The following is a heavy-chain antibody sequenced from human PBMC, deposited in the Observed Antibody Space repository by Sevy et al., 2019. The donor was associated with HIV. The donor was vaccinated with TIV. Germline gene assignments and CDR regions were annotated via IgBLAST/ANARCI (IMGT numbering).Heavy chain of an antibody. Sequence: GGSLRPSCAASGFTFSSHGMHWVRQAPGKGLEWVAVISYDGSYKSYGDSVKGRFTISRDDSKNTLYLQMNSLRPEDTAVYYCARDSGYSINWYPAYWGQGTLVTVSS. CDR1: GFTFSSHG. CDR2: ISYDGSYK. V-gene: IGHV3-30*03. D-gene: IGHD6-13*01. J-gene: IGHJ4*02. CDR3: ARDSGYSINWYPAY.